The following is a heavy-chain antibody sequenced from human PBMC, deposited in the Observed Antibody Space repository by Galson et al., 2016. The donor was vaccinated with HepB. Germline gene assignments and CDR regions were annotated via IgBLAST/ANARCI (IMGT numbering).Heavy chain of an antibody. CDR2: IYPGDSET. Sequence: QSGAEVKRPGESLKISCKGSGYISSDYWVAWVRQKPGQGLEWMGIIYPGDSETRYGPSFQGQVTISVDKSVNTAYLQWDALKASDTAKYYCAVDSSTVFDYWGQGTLVTVSS. CDR1: GYISSDYW. D-gene: IGHD6-13*01. CDR3: AVDSSTVFDY. J-gene: IGHJ4*02. V-gene: IGHV5-51*01.